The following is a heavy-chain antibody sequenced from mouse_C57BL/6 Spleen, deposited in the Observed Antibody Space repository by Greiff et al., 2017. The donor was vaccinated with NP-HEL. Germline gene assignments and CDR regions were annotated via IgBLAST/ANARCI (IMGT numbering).Heavy chain of an antibody. D-gene: IGHD2-5*01. Sequence: QVQLQQSGPELVKPGASVKISCKASGYAFSSSWMNWVKQRPGKGLEWIGRIYPGDGDTNYNGKFKGKATLTADKSSSTAYMQLSSLTSEDSAVYFCARGYSNYLYAMDYWGQGTSVTVSS. CDR1: GYAFSSSW. V-gene: IGHV1-82*01. CDR2: IYPGDGDT. J-gene: IGHJ4*01. CDR3: ARGYSNYLYAMDY.